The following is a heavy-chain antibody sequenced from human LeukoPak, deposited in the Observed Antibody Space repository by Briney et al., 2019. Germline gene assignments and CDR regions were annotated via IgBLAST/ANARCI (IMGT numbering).Heavy chain of an antibody. CDR1: GYTFTGYY. CDR2: INPNSGGT. J-gene: IGHJ5*02. V-gene: IGHV1-2*02. CDR3: ARDCSGYSYGLRSAWFDP. Sequence: GASVKVSCKASGYTFTGYYMHWVRQAPGQGLEWMGWINPNSGGTNYAQKFQGRVTMTRDTSISTAYMELSRLRSDDTAVYYCARDCSGYSYGLRSAWFDPWGQGTLVTVSS. D-gene: IGHD5-18*01.